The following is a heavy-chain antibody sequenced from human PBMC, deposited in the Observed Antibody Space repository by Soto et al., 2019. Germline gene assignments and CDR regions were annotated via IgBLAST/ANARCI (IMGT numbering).Heavy chain of an antibody. Sequence: QLQLQESGPGLVKPSETLSLTCTVSGGSISSSSYYWGWIRQPPGKGLEWIGSIYYSGSTYYNPSLKSRVTISVDTSKNQVSLKLSSVTAADTAVYYCARHVGQRENYDYVWGSYRSNWFDPWGQGTLVTVSS. D-gene: IGHD3-16*02. J-gene: IGHJ5*02. CDR1: GGSISSSSYY. CDR3: ARHVGQRENYDYVWGSYRSNWFDP. V-gene: IGHV4-39*01. CDR2: IYYSGST.